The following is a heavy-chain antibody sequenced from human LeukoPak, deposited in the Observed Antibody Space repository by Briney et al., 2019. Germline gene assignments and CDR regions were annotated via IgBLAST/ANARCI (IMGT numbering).Heavy chain of an antibody. Sequence: SQTLSLTCAVSGGSISSGGYSWSWIRQPPGKGLEWIGYIYHSGSTYYNPSLKSRVTISVDRSKNQFSLKLSSVTAADTAVYYCARGFSYSTPDYWGQGTLVTVSS. CDR1: GGSISSGGYS. J-gene: IGHJ4*02. V-gene: IGHV4-30-2*01. CDR2: IYHSGST. D-gene: IGHD6-13*01. CDR3: ARGFSYSTPDY.